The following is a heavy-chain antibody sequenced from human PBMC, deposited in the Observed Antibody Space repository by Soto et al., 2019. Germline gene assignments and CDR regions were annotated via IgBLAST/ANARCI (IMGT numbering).Heavy chain of an antibody. CDR3: AKHQWELLD. Sequence: PGGSLRLSCATSGFPFSSFSMSWVRQAPGKGLEWVSAISGSGDTTFYADSVKGRFTISRDSSKNTLYLQMNSLRADDTAVYYCAKHQWELLDWGQGILVTVSS. CDR2: ISGSGDTT. V-gene: IGHV3-23*01. J-gene: IGHJ4*02. CDR1: GFPFSSFS. D-gene: IGHD1-26*01.